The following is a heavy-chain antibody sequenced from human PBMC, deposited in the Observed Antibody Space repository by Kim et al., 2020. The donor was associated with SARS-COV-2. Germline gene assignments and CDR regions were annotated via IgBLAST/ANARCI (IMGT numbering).Heavy chain of an antibody. D-gene: IGHD6-13*01. CDR1: GGTFSSYA. CDR2: IIPIFGTA. V-gene: IGHV1-69*13. CDR3: AREVRGAAASSWYFDL. J-gene: IGHJ2*01. Sequence: SVKVSCKASGGTFSSYAISWVRQAPGQGLEWMGGIIPIFGTANYAQKFQGRVTITADESTSTAYMELSSLRSEDTAVYYCAREVRGAAASSWYFDLWGRGTLVTVSS.